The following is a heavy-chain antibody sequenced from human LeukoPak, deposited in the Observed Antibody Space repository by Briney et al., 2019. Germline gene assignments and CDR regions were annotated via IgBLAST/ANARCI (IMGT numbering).Heavy chain of an antibody. V-gene: IGHV3-23*01. CDR1: GFTFSSYW. J-gene: IGHJ4*02. CDR3: VRSLDY. Sequence: GGSLRLSCAASGFTFSSYWMSWVRQAPGKGLEWVSVITGSGGFTQYADSVKGRFTISRDNSKNTVYLQMNSLRVEDTALYYCVRSLDYWGQGTLVTVSS. CDR2: ITGSGGFT.